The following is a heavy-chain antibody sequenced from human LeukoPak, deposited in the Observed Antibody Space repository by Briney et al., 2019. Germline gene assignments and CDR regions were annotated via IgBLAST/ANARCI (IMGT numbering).Heavy chain of an antibody. CDR3: ARVGDYFDY. CDR1: GFTFSIYW. D-gene: IGHD3-10*01. CDR2: INRDGSTK. J-gene: IGHJ4*02. Sequence: PGXSLRLSCAASGFTFSIYWMHWVRQAPGKGLVWVSRINRDGSTKIYADSVKGRFTISRDNPKNTLYLQMNSLRAEDTAVYYCARVGDYFDYWGQGTLVTVSS. V-gene: IGHV3-74*01.